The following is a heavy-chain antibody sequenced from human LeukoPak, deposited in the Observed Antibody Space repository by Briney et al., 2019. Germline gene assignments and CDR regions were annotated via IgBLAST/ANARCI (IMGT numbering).Heavy chain of an antibody. D-gene: IGHD5-18*01. Sequence: SETLSLTCTVSGGSISSYYWSWIRQPPGKGLEWTAYIYYSGSTNYNPSLKSRVTISVDTSKNQFSLKLSSVTAADTAVYYCARDARGYSYIDYWGQGTLVTVSS. CDR2: IYYSGST. J-gene: IGHJ4*02. CDR1: GGSISSYY. CDR3: ARDARGYSYIDY. V-gene: IGHV4-59*13.